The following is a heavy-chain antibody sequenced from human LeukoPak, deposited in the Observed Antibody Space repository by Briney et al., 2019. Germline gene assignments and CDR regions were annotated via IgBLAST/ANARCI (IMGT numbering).Heavy chain of an antibody. D-gene: IGHD3-22*01. CDR2: IIPILGIA. J-gene: IGHJ4*02. CDR1: GGTFSSYA. CDR3: ARVTLSSGYYYDQLLINY. V-gene: IGHV1-69*04. Sequence: SVKVSCKASGGTFSSYAISWVRQAPGQGLEWMGRIIPILGIANYAQKFQGRVTITADKSTSTAYMVLSSLRSEDTAVYYCARVTLSSGYYYDQLLINYWGQGTLVTVSS.